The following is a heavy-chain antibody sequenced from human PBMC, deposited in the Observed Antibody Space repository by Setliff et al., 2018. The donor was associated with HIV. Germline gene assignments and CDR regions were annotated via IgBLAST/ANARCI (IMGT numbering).Heavy chain of an antibody. Sequence: GGSLRLSCAASGFTFSNAWMSWVRQAPGKGLEWIGRIRSKTDGGTTDYAAPVKGRFTISRDDSKSTLYLQMKSLKTEDTAVYYCTTEVFRQWLVGDYWGQGTLVTVSS. D-gene: IGHD6-19*01. CDR3: TTEVFRQWLVGDY. CDR1: GFTFSNAW. V-gene: IGHV3-15*01. CDR2: IRSKTDGGTT. J-gene: IGHJ4*02.